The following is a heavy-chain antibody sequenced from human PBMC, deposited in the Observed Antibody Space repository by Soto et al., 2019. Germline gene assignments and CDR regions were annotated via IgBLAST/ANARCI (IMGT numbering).Heavy chain of an antibody. CDR3: ARGGRGYAFDY. CDR1: GFTFSSYA. V-gene: IGHV3-64*01. CDR2: ISSNGGST. Sequence: EVQLVESGGGLVQPGGSLRLSCAASGFTFSSYAMHWVRQAPGKGLEYVSGISSNGGSTDYANSVKGRFTISRDNSKNTLYLQMGSLRAEDMAVYYCARGGRGYAFDYWGQGTLVTVSS. D-gene: IGHD5-12*01. J-gene: IGHJ4*02.